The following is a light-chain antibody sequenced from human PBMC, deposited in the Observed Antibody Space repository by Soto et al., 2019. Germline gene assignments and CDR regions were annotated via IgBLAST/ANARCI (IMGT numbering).Light chain of an antibody. J-gene: IGKJ3*01. V-gene: IGKV3-11*01. CDR3: QQYGSFIFT. Sequence: EVMLTQSPATLSLSPGERATLSCRASQSVSTYLAWYQHKPGQAPRILIYDASHRATGIPARFSGSGSGTDFTLTISRLEPEDFAVYYCQQYGSFIFTFGPGTKVDIK. CDR2: DAS. CDR1: QSVSTY.